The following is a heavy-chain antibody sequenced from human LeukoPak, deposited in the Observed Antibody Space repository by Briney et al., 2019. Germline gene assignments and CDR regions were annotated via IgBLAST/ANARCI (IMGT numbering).Heavy chain of an antibody. J-gene: IGHJ4*02. CDR2: IKSKTDGGTT. Sequence: PGGSLRLSCAASGFTFSSYEMNWVRQAPGKGLEWVGRIKSKTDGGTTEYAASVKGRFTISRDDSKSIAYLQMNSLKSEDTAVYYCTRGTAYYYDTPPYYFDYWGQGTLVTVSS. D-gene: IGHD3-22*01. CDR3: TRGTAYYYDTPPYYFDY. V-gene: IGHV3-49*04. CDR1: GFTFSSYE.